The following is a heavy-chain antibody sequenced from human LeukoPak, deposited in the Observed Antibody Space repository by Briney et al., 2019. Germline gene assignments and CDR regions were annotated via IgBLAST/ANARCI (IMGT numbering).Heavy chain of an antibody. CDR3: ARGSRSSFDY. V-gene: IGHV1-18*01. Sequence: ASMKVSCKASGYTLSNFGISWVRQAPAQGLEWMGWISAYNGNTRSAQKFQGRVTMTTDTSTNTAYMELTSLRSDDTAVFFCARGSRSSFDYWGQGTLSPSPQ. J-gene: IGHJ4*02. CDR1: GYTLSNFG. D-gene: IGHD1-26*01. CDR2: ISAYNGNT.